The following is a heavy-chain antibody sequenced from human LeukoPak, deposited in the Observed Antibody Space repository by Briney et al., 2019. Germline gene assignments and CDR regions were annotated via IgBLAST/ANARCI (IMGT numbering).Heavy chain of an antibody. CDR2: IYTSGST. J-gene: IGHJ5*02. D-gene: IGHD5-18*01. CDR1: GGSISRYY. V-gene: IGHV4-4*07. Sequence: SETLSLTCTVSGGSISRYYWSWIRQPAGKGLQWIGRIYTSGSTNYNPSLKSRVTISVDTSKNQFSLKLSSVTAADTAVYYCARGGYSYGFTGWFDPWGQGTLVTVSS. CDR3: ARGGYSYGFTGWFDP.